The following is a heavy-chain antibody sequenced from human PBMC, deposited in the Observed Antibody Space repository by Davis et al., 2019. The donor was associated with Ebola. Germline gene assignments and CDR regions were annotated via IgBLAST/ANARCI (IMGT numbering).Heavy chain of an antibody. Sequence: GESLKISCAASGFTFSQTHMHWIRQSPGEGLEWVSGISANGRGTYYADSVKGRFTISRDNSKSTLCLQMNTLRAEDTAIYYCANYIQRGAFDVWGQGTMVTVSS. J-gene: IGHJ3*01. CDR2: ISANGRGT. V-gene: IGHV3-23*01. D-gene: IGHD5-18*01. CDR3: ANYIQRGAFDV. CDR1: GFTFSQTH.